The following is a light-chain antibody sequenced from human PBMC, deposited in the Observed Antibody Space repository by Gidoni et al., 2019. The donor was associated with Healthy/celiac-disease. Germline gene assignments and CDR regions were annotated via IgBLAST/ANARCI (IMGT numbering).Light chain of an antibody. CDR1: QSVSSN. CDR3: QQYNNWPRVT. CDR2: GAS. Sequence: EIVMTQSPATLSVSPGESAPLPCRASQSVSSNLAWYQQKPGQAPRLLIYGASTRATGIPARFSGSGSGTEFTLTISSLQSEDFAVYYCQQYNNWPRVTFGPGTKVDIK. J-gene: IGKJ3*01. V-gene: IGKV3-15*01.